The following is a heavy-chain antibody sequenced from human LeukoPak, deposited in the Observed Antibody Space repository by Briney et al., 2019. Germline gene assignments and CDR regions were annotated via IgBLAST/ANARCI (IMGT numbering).Heavy chain of an antibody. D-gene: IGHD6-19*01. Sequence: SETLSLTCAVYGGSFSGYYWSWIRQPPGKGLEWIGHVYQSGSTYYNPSLKSRVTISVDTCKNQVSLELSSVTAADTAVYYWARHVSLAVTTFSAYCGQGTLVTVSS. CDR1: GGSFSGYY. CDR2: VYQSGST. CDR3: ARHVSLAVTTFSAY. V-gene: IGHV4-34*01. J-gene: IGHJ4*02.